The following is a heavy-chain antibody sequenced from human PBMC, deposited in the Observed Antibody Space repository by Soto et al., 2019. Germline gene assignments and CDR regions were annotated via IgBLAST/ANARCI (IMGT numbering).Heavy chain of an antibody. D-gene: IGHD6-13*01. CDR2: ISGSGGTT. J-gene: IGHJ4*02. CDR1: TFIFTNYA. Sequence: GGSLRLSCAASTFIFTNYAMSWVRQAPGEGLEWVSAISGSGGTTYYAESVKGRFSISRDNSKNTLYLQLNSLRVEDTAIYYCATISERGIAAALDFWGQGTLVTVSS. V-gene: IGHV3-23*01. CDR3: ATISERGIAAALDF.